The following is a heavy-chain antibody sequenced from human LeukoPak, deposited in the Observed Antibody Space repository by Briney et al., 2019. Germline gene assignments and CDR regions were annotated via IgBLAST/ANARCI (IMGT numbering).Heavy chain of an antibody. CDR2: INPSGGST. J-gene: IGHJ4*02. CDR3: VRDAPGDYYDSSGYYLIH. D-gene: IGHD3-22*01. CDR1: GYTFTSYY. Sequence: GASVKVSCKASGYTFTSYYMHWVRQAPGQGLEWMGIINPSGGSTSYAQKFQGRVTMTGDTSTSTVYMELSSLRSEDTAVYYCVRDAPGDYYDSSGYYLIHWGQGTLVTVSS. V-gene: IGHV1-46*01.